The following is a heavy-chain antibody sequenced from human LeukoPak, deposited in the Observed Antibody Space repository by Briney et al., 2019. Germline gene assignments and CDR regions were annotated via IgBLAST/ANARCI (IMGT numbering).Heavy chain of an antibody. CDR2: MNPNSGNT. Sequence: ASVKVSCKASGYTFTSYDINGVRHATGQGREWMGWMNPNSGNTGYAQKFQGRVTLTRSTSISTAYMELSSLRSEDAAVYYCARGLGRTAMVTRGEVRFDYWGQGTLVTVSS. V-gene: IGHV1-8*01. D-gene: IGHD5-18*01. CDR3: ARGLGRTAMVTRGEVRFDY. CDR1: GYTFTSYD. J-gene: IGHJ4*02.